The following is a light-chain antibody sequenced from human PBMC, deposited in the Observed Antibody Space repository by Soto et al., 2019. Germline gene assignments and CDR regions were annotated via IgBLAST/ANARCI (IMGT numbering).Light chain of an antibody. J-gene: IGLJ2*01. CDR3: SSYTSSTTLVV. CDR2: DVT. V-gene: IGLV2-14*03. CDR1: SSDVGGYNY. Sequence: QSALTQPASVSGSPGQSITISCTGTSSDVGGYNYVFWYQQHPGKAPKLIVYDVTNRPSGVSNRFSGSKSGNTASLTISGLQAEDEADYYCSSYTSSTTLVVFGGGTKLTVL.